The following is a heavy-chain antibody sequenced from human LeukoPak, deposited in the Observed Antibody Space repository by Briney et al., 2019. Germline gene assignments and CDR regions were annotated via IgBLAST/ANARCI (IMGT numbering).Heavy chain of an antibody. D-gene: IGHD5-18*01. Sequence: ASVKVSCKASGGTFSSYAIGWVRQAPGQGLEWMGGIIPIFGTANYAQKFQGRVTITTDESTSTAYMELSSLRSEDTAVYYCARVRNGLPNWFDPWGQGTLVTVSS. J-gene: IGHJ5*02. V-gene: IGHV1-69*05. CDR2: IIPIFGTA. CDR3: ARVRNGLPNWFDP. CDR1: GGTFSSYA.